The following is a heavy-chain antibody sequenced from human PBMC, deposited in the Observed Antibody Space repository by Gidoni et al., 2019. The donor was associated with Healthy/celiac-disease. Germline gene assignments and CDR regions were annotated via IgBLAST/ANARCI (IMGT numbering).Heavy chain of an antibody. CDR3: AKNMVRGVIPLFDY. J-gene: IGHJ4*02. V-gene: IGHV3-23*01. D-gene: IGHD3-10*01. CDR1: GFTCSSYA. Sequence: EVQLLESGGGLVQPGGSLRLSCAASGFTCSSYAMSWVLKAPGKGLEWVSDISGCGGRKYYADSVKGRFTISRDNSKNTLYLKMNSLRAEDTAVYYCAKNMVRGVIPLFDYWGQGTLVTVSS. CDR2: ISGCGGRK.